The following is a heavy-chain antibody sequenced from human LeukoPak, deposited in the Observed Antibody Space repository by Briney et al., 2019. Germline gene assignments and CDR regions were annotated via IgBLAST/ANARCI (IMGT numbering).Heavy chain of an antibody. CDR3: AKGICSGSSYFDY. CDR1: GFTFSSYG. J-gene: IGHJ4*02. D-gene: IGHD1-26*01. CDR2: ISYDGSNK. Sequence: GRSLRLSCAASGFTFSSYGMHWVRQAPGKGLEWVAVISYDGSNKYYADSVKGRFTISRDNSKNTLYLQMNSLRAEDTAVYYCAKGICSGSSYFDYWGQGTLVTVSS. V-gene: IGHV3-30*18.